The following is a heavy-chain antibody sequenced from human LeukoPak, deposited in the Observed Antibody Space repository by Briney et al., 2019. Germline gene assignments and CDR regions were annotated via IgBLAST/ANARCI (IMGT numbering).Heavy chain of an antibody. V-gene: IGHV3-48*03. D-gene: IGHD3-10*01. J-gene: IGHJ4*02. CDR2: ISSSGSTI. CDR1: GFTFSSYE. CDR3: ARVGYYGSGSYYIHVGTTFDY. Sequence: RPGGSLRLSCAASGFTFSSYEMNWVRQAPGKGLEWVSYISSSGSTIYYADSVKGRFTISRDNAKNSLYLQMNSLRAEDTAVYYCARVGYYGSGSYYIHVGTTFDYWGQGTLVTVSS.